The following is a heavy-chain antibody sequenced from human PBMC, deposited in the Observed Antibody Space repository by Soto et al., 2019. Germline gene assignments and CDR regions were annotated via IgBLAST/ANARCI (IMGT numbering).Heavy chain of an antibody. CDR1: GASISSYY. V-gene: IGHV4-59*08. Sequence: QVQLQESGPGLVKPSETLSLTCTVSGASISSYYWSWIRQPPGKGLEYIGYIFYSGYTNYNPSLKCRATISVDTAKNQCSLKLTCVTAADTAVYYGASDSRGYTSPFDYWGQGTLVTVSS. CDR3: ASDSRGYTSPFDY. CDR2: IFYSGYT. J-gene: IGHJ4*02. D-gene: IGHD3-22*01.